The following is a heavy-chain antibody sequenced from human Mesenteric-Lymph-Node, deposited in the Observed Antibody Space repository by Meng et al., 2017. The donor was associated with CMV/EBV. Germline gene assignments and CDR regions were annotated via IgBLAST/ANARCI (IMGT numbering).Heavy chain of an antibody. CDR3: ASPRFCSTTSCLWTFNS. V-gene: IGHV3-30*02. D-gene: IGHD2-2*01. Sequence: GESLKISCAASGFTFSSYGVHWVRQAPGKGLEWVAFIRYDGSNKYYADSVKGRFTISRDNSQKTLYLEMNDLRSEDTAVYYCASPRFCSTTSCLWTFNSWGPGTLVTVSS. CDR1: GFTFSSYG. CDR2: IRYDGSNK. J-gene: IGHJ4*02.